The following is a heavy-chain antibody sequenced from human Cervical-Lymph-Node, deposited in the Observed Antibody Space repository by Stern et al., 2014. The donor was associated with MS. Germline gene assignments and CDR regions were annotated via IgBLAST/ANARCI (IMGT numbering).Heavy chain of an antibody. Sequence: EVQLVQSGAELIRPGESLKISCKGSGYKFSIYCIACVLHMPVKGLEWFGIIYPVDSETRDSPSFPRQVTILAEQFTSTASLQWSSLNASDTAMYFCARQTTAWASDVWGQGTLVTVSS. J-gene: IGHJ4*02. CDR2: IYPVDSET. D-gene: IGHD1-14*01. V-gene: IGHV5-51*01. CDR3: ARQTTAWASDV. CDR1: GYKFSIYC.